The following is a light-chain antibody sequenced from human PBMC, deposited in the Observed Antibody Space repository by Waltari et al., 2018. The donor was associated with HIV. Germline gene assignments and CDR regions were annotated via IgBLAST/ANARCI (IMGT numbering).Light chain of an antibody. CDR2: GNS. CDR3: QSYDSSLSGSV. V-gene: IGLV1-40*01. J-gene: IGLJ2*01. Sequence: QSVLTQPPSVSGAPGQRVTISCTGTSSNIGAGYDVQWYQQLPGTAPKPLIYGNSNRPSGVPDRFSGSKSGTSASLSITGLQAEDEADYYCQSYDSSLSGSVFGGGTKLTVL. CDR1: SSNIGAGYD.